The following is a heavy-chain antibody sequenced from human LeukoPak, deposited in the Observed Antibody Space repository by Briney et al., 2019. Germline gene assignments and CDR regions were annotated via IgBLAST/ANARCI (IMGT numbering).Heavy chain of an antibody. CDR3: AREKHSRIFGEVIRSPLRNYFDY. Sequence: GGSLRLSCAASGFTFSSYAMSWVRQAPGKGLEWVSAISSSGGSTYYADSVKGRFTISRDTSKNTLYLQMNSLRAEDTAVYYCAREKHSRIFGEVIRSPLRNYFDYWGQGTLVTVSS. CDR1: GFTFSSYA. V-gene: IGHV3-23*01. J-gene: IGHJ4*02. CDR2: ISSSGGST. D-gene: IGHD3-3*01.